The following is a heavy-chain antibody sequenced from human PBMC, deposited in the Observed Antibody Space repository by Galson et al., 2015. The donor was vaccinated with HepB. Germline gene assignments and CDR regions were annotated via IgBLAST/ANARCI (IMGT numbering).Heavy chain of an antibody. CDR2: IKTDGSYT. D-gene: IGHD2-2*01. J-gene: IGHJ4*02. Sequence: SLRLSCAASGFTFSSYWMHWVRQAPGKGLVWVSRIKTDGSYTSYADSVKGRFTISRDNAKNTVYLEMNILRTEDTSIYYCVRSSNFDTWGQGTLVTVSS. CDR3: VRSSNFDT. V-gene: IGHV3-74*01. CDR1: GFTFSSYW.